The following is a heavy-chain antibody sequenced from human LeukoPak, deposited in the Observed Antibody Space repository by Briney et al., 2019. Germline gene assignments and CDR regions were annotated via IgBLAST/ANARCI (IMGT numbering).Heavy chain of an antibody. V-gene: IGHV3-23*01. CDR1: GFTFSSYA. CDR2: ISGRAGST. J-gene: IGHJ4*02. D-gene: IGHD5-12*01. CDR3: AKCGNSGCHLIAY. Sequence: GGSLRLSCAASGFTFSSYAMSWVRQAPGKGLEWVSAISGRAGSTYHADSVTGQFTISRDNSKNTLYLQMNSLRAEDTAVYYCAKCGNSGCHLIAYWGQGTLVTVSS.